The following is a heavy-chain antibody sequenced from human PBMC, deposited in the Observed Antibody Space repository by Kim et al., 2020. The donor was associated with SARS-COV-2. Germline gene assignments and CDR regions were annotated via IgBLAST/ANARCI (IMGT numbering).Heavy chain of an antibody. D-gene: IGHD6-19*01. Sequence: KFQGRVTMTRNTSISTAYMELSSLRSEDTAVYYCARVTSSGWYFGAGFDPWGQGTLVTVSS. CDR3: ARVTSSGWYFGAGFDP. V-gene: IGHV1-8*01. J-gene: IGHJ5*02.